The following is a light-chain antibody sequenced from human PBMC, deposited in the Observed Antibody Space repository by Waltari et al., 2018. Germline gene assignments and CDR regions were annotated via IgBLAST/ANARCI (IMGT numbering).Light chain of an antibody. CDR2: EVT. V-gene: IGLV2-23*02. CDR1: SSDIGNYNL. CDR3: CSYVGTTIYVL. Sequence: QSALTQPASVSGSPGQSITISCTGTSSDIGNYNLVSWYQRQSGKAPKLMIYEVTKRPSGVSDRFSGSKSGNTASLTISGLQAEDEADYYCCSYVGTTIYVLFGGGTKLTVL. J-gene: IGLJ2*01.